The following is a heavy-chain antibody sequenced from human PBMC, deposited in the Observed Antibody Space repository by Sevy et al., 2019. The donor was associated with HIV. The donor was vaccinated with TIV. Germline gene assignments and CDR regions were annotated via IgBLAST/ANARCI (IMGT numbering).Heavy chain of an antibody. V-gene: IGHV3-23*01. J-gene: IGHJ4*02. CDR3: ATDLRWYCATTNCCLFDY. CDR1: GFTFSTYA. CDR2: ISGSGDNT. Sequence: GGSLRLSCAASGFTFSTYAMNWVRQAPGKGLEWVSAISGSGDNTYYADSAKGRFTISRDNSTNTLDLQMNSLRAEDTAVYYCATDLRWYCATTNCCLFDYGGQGTLVTASS. D-gene: IGHD2-2*01.